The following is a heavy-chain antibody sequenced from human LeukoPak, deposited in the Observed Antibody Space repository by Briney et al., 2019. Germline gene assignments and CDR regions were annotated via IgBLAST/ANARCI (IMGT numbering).Heavy chain of an antibody. CDR3: ARLLREWLNFDY. V-gene: IGHV4-38-2*01. CDR1: GYSISSGYY. Sequence: KPSETLSLTCAVSGYSISSGYYWGCIRQPPGKGLWWIGSIYHSGSTYYTPSLKSRVTISVDTSKNQFSLKLSSVTAADTAVYYCARLLREWLNFDYWGQGTLVTVSS. CDR2: IYHSGST. J-gene: IGHJ4*02. D-gene: IGHD3-3*01.